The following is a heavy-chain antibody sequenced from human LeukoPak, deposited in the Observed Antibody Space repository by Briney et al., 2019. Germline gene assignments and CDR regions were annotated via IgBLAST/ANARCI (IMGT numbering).Heavy chain of an antibody. V-gene: IGHV3-30-3*01. D-gene: IGHD6-6*01. CDR3: ARDASPLIAARRGFDY. Sequence: GGSLRLSCAASGFTFSDYYMSWIRQAPGKGLEWVAVISYDGSNNYFADSVKGRFTVSRDNSKSTLHLQMNSLRTEDTAVYYCARDASPLIAARRGFDYWGQGTLVTVSS. CDR2: ISYDGSNN. J-gene: IGHJ4*02. CDR1: GFTFSDYY.